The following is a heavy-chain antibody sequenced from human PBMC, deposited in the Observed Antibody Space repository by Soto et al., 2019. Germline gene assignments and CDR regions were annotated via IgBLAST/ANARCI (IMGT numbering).Heavy chain of an antibody. D-gene: IGHD3-22*01. Sequence: QVQLVESGGGVVQPGRSLRLSCAASGFTFSSYGMHWVRQAPGKGLEWVAVIWYDGSNKYYADSVKGRFTISRDNSKNRLYLQMNSRRAEDTAVYYCARDYDSSGYPRYYFDYWGQGTLVTVSS. V-gene: IGHV3-33*01. CDR2: IWYDGSNK. J-gene: IGHJ4*02. CDR3: ARDYDSSGYPRYYFDY. CDR1: GFTFSSYG.